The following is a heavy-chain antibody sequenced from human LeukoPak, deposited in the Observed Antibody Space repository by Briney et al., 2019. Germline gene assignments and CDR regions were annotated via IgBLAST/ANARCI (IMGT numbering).Heavy chain of an antibody. J-gene: IGHJ1*01. V-gene: IGHV1-18*01. Sequence: ASVKVSCKASGYTFTSYGISWVRQAPGQGLEWMGWISAYNGNTNYAQKLQGRVTMTTDTSTSTAYMELRSLRSDDTAVYYCARDYLSSSWYEETAEYFQHWGQGTLVTVSS. CDR2: ISAYNGNT. CDR3: ARDYLSSSWYEETAEYFQH. D-gene: IGHD6-13*01. CDR1: GYTFTSYG.